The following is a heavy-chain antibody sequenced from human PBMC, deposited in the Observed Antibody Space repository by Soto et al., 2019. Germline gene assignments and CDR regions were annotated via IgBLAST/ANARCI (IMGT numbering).Heavy chain of an antibody. CDR3: TREGIAARYYYGMDV. J-gene: IGHJ6*02. V-gene: IGHV3-49*04. Sequence: GGSLRLSCTASGFTFGDYAMSWVRQAPGKGLEWVGFIRSKAYGGTTEYAASVKGRFTISRDDSKSIAYLQMNSLKTEDTDVYYCTREGIAARYYYGMDVWGQGTTVTVSS. CDR1: GFTFGDYA. D-gene: IGHD6-6*01. CDR2: IRSKAYGGTT.